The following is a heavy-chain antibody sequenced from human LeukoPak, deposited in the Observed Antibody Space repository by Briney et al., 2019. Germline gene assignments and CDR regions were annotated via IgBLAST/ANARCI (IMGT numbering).Heavy chain of an antibody. CDR1: RFTFSSYG. Sequence: GGSLRLSCAASRFTFSSYGMHWVRQAPGKGLEWVAVVWYDGSNKYYADSVKGRFTISRDNSKNALYLQMNSLRAEDTAVYYCASGSYYAFNYWGQGTLVTVSS. J-gene: IGHJ4*02. CDR2: VWYDGSNK. D-gene: IGHD1-26*01. CDR3: ASGSYYAFNY. V-gene: IGHV3-33*01.